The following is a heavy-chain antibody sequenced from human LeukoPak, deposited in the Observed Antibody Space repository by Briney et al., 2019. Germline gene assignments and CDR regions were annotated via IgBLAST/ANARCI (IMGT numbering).Heavy chain of an antibody. D-gene: IGHD1-1*01. CDR3: ARDVTGTHYARPSPFDY. CDR2: TYYRSKWYN. Sequence: SQSLSLTCAISGDSVSSNSAAWNWIRQSPSGGLEWLGRTYYRSKWYNDYAISVKGRISISADTSKNQFSLQLNSVTPEDTAVYYCARDVTGTHYARPSPFDYWGQGTLVTVSS. CDR1: GDSVSSNSAA. J-gene: IGHJ4*02. V-gene: IGHV6-1*01.